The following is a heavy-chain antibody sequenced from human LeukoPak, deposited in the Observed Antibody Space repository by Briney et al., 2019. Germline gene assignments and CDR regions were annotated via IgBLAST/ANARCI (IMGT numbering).Heavy chain of an antibody. J-gene: IGHJ4*02. V-gene: IGHV4-34*01. D-gene: IGHD4-17*01. CDR1: GGSFSGYY. Sequence: SETLSLTCAVYGGSFSGYYWSWIRQPPGKGLEWIGEINHSGSTNYNPSLKSRVTISVDTSKNQFSLKLSSVTAADTAVYYCARGVRTTVTKFDYWGQGTLVTVSS. CDR2: INHSGST. CDR3: ARGVRTTVTKFDY.